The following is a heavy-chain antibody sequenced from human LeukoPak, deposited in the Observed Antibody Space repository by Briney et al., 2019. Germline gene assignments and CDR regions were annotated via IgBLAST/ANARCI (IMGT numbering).Heavy chain of an antibody. CDR2: IYPGDSDT. CDR1: GYSFTSYW. V-gene: IGHV5-51*01. D-gene: IGHD5-18*01. Sequence: GEPLKISXKGSGYSFTSYWIGWVRQMPGKGLEWMGIIYPGDSDTGYSPSFQGQVTISADKSISTAYLQWSSLKASDTAMYYCATAGIQLWLPFFLWGQGTLVTVSS. CDR3: ATAGIQLWLPFFL. J-gene: IGHJ4*02.